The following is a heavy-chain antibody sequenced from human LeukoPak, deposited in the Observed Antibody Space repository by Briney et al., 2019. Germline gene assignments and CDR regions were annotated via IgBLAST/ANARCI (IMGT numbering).Heavy chain of an antibody. CDR3: ARDRKVTLKGYYFDY. D-gene: IGHD4-23*01. J-gene: IGHJ4*02. CDR2: IYYSGST. CDR1: GFTFSSYS. V-gene: IGHV4-39*07. Sequence: GSLRLSCAASGFTFSSYSMNWVRQAPGKGLEWIGSIYYSGSTYYNPSHKSRVTISVDTSKNQFSLKLSSVTAADTAVYYCARDRKVTLKGYYFDYWGQGTLVTVSS.